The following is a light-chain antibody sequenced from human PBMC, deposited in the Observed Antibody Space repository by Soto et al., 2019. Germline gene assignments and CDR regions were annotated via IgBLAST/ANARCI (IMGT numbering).Light chain of an antibody. V-gene: IGLV2-23*01. CDR2: AGS. CDR1: GSDVGNYNF. CDR3: CSYADTNTYV. Sequence: QSVLTQPASVSGSPGQSITISCTGTGSDVGNYNFVSWYQHHPGKAPKLLIYAGSGRPSGVSYRFSGARSGNTASLTISGLQAADEADYYCCSYADTNTYVFGPGTKVT. J-gene: IGLJ1*01.